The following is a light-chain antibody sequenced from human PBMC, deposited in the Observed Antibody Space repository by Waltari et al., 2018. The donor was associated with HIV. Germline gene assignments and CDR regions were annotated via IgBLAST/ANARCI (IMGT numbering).Light chain of an antibody. Sequence: SYELTQPPSVSVSPGQTARITCSGAGLPTQYAYWYQQKPGQAPVMVLYKDTERPSGIPERFSGSSSGTTVTLTISGVQAEDEADYHCQSLDTSNTWVFGGGTKLTVL. J-gene: IGLJ3*02. V-gene: IGLV3-25*03. CDR2: KDT. CDR3: QSLDTSNTWV. CDR1: GLPTQY.